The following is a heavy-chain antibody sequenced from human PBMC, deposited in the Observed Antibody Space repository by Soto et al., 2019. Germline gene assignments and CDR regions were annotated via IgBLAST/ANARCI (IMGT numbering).Heavy chain of an antibody. CDR3: ARAGDSSGPVALGY. CDR1: GGSISSGGSS. V-gene: IGHV4-30-2*01. J-gene: IGHJ4*02. Sequence: QLQLQESGSGLVKPSQTLSLTCAVSGGSISSGGSSWSWIRQPPGKGLEWIGYIYHSGSTYYNPSLNSRVTISVHRSKNQFSLELSSVTAADTAVYYCARAGDSSGPVALGYWGQGTLVTVSS. CDR2: IYHSGST. D-gene: IGHD6-19*01.